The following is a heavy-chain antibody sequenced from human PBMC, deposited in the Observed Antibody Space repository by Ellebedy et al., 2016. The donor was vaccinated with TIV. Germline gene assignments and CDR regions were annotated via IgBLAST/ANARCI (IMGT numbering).Heavy chain of an antibody. D-gene: IGHD3-10*01. V-gene: IGHV3-7*01. CDR1: GFTFSSYW. CDR3: ARGAIWFGELSTYYCDY. Sequence: GESLKISCAASGFTFSSYWMSWFRQAPGKGLEWVANIKQDGSEKYYVDSVKGRFTISRDNAKNSLYLNMNSLRAEDTAVYYCARGAIWFGELSTYYCDYWGQGTLVTVSS. CDR2: IKQDGSEK. J-gene: IGHJ4*02.